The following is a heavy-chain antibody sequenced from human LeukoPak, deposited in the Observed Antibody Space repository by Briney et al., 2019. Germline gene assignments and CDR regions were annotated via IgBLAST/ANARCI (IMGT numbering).Heavy chain of an antibody. CDR2: IYHSGST. Sequence: PSETLSLTCTVSGGSISGYYWSWIRQPPGKGLEWIGYIYHSGSTTYNPSLKSRLTISLDRSKNQISLKLNSVTAADTAVYYCAADYTSRSYRFDHWGQGTLVTVSS. D-gene: IGHD3-10*01. V-gene: IGHV4-59*12. CDR1: GGSISGYY. J-gene: IGHJ4*02. CDR3: AADYTSRSYRFDH.